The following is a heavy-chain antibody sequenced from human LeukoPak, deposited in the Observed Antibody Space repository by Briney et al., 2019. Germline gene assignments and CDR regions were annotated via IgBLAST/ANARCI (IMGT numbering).Heavy chain of an antibody. CDR1: GFTFSSYA. CDR3: AKGSGSSCYSPCDY. Sequence: GGSLRLSCAASGFTFSSYAMHWVRQAPGKGLEWVAVISYDGSNKYYADSVKGRFTISRDNSKNTLYLQMNSLRAEDTAVYYCAKGSGSSCYSPCDYWGQGIPVTVSS. J-gene: IGHJ4*02. V-gene: IGHV3-30*04. CDR2: ISYDGSNK. D-gene: IGHD2-15*01.